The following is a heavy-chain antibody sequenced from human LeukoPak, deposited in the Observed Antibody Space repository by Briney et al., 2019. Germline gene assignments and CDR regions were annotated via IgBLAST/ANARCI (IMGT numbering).Heavy chain of an antibody. J-gene: IGHJ4*02. CDR1: GFTFSSYS. Sequence: GGSLRLSCAASGFTFSSYSMNWVRQAPGKGLEWVSSISSSNSYIYYADSVKGRFTISRDNAKNSLYLQMNSLRAEDTAVYYCARDRYSGYDYDYFDYWGQGTLVTVSS. V-gene: IGHV3-21*01. CDR2: ISSSNSYI. D-gene: IGHD5-12*01. CDR3: ARDRYSGYDYDYFDY.